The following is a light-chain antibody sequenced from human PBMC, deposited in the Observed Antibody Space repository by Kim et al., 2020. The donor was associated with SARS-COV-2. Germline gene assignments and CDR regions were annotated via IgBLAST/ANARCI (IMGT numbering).Light chain of an antibody. CDR1: QSFTSK. J-gene: IGKJ4*01. V-gene: IGKV3-15*01. Sequence: VSPGERATLSGRASQSFTSKLAWFQQKPGRAPRLLIYDTSTRATGIPARFSGSGSGTEFTLTISSLQSEDFAVYYCQQYYSWPLTFGGGTKVDIK. CDR2: DTS. CDR3: QQYYSWPLT.